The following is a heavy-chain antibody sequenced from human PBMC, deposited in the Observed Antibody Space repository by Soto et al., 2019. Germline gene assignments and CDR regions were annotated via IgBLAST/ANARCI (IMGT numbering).Heavy chain of an antibody. J-gene: IGHJ5*02. CDR1: GFSLSTSGVG. D-gene: IGHD3-10*01. V-gene: IGHV2-5*02. Sequence: SGPTLVNPTQTLTLTCTFSGFSLSTSGVGVGWIRQPPGKALEWLALIYWDDDKRYSPSLKSRLTITKDTSKNQVVLTMTNMDPVDTAKYYCVYKGSYYGSGANNWFDPWGQGTLVTVSS. CDR2: IYWDDDK. CDR3: VYKGSYYGSGANNWFDP.